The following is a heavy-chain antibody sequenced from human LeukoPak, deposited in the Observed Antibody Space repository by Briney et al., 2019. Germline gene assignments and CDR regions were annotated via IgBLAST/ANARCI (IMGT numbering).Heavy chain of an antibody. CDR2: IYYSGST. CDR3: ARAYYDNLTGHTTFDY. D-gene: IGHD3-9*01. CDR1: GGSISSYY. V-gene: IGHV4-59*08. Sequence: PSETLSLTCTVSGGSISSYYWSWIRQPPGKGLEWIGYIYYSGSTNYNPSLKSRVTISVDTSKNQFSLKLSSVTAADTAVYYRARAYYDNLTGHTTFDYWAREPWSPSPQ. J-gene: IGHJ4*02.